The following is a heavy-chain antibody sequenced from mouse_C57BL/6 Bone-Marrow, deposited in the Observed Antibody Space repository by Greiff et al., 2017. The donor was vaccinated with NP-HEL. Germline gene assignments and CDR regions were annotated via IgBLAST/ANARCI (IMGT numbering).Heavy chain of an antibody. CDR3: AREWAYSNYEQDY. D-gene: IGHD2-5*01. CDR2: ISYDGSN. J-gene: IGHJ2*01. CDR1: GYSITSGYY. V-gene: IGHV3-6*01. Sequence: EVKLLESGPGLVKPSQSLSLTCSVTGYSITSGYYWNWIRQFPGNKLEWMGYISYDGSNNYNPSLKNRISITRDTSKNQFFLKLNSVTTEDTATYYCAREWAYSNYEQDYWGQGTTLTVSS.